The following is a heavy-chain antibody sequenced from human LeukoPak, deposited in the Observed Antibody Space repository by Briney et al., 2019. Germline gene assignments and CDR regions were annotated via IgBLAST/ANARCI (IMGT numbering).Heavy chain of an antibody. CDR1: GYTFTSYD. CDR2: MNPNSGNT. V-gene: IGHV1-8*01. J-gene: IGHJ4*02. CDR3: ARQRGSGHYKNFDY. Sequence: GASVKVSCKASGYTFTSYDINWVRQATGQGLEWMGWMNPNSGNTGYAQKFQGRVTMTRNTSISTVYMELSSLRSEDTAVYYCARQRGSGHYKNFDYWGQGTLVTVSS. D-gene: IGHD3-22*01.